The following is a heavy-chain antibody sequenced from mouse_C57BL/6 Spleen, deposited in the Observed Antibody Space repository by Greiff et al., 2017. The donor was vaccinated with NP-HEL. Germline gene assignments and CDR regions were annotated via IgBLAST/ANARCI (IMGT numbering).Heavy chain of an antibody. D-gene: IGHD1-1*01. V-gene: IGHV1-53*01. J-gene: IGHJ1*03. CDR2: INPSNGGT. CDR3: ARRYYGSSYPHWYFDV. Sequence: VQLQQPGTELVKPGASVKLSCKASGYTFTSYWMHWVKQRPGQGLEWIGNINPSNGGTNYNEKFKSKATLTVDKSSSTAYMQLSSLTSEDSAVYYCARRYYGSSYPHWYFDVWGTGTTVTVSS. CDR1: GYTFTSYW.